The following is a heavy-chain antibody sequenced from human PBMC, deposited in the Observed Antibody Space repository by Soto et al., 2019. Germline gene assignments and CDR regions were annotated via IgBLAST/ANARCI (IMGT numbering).Heavy chain of an antibody. CDR3: SRGQVVADQH. CDR2: IYYSGST. V-gene: IGHV4-59*12. Sequence: PSETLSLTCTVSGVSISSYYWSWIRQPPGKGLEWIGYIYYSGSTNYNPSLKSRVTISVDRSKNQFSLKLSSVTAADTAVYYCSRGQVVADQHWGQGTLVTVPS. D-gene: IGHD2-15*01. J-gene: IGHJ4*02. CDR1: GVSISSYY.